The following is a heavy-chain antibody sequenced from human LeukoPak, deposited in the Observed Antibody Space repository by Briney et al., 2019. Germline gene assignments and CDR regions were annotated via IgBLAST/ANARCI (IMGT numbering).Heavy chain of an antibody. CDR3: AKGDTAMVNPDAFDI. D-gene: IGHD5-18*01. CDR1: GFTFSSYG. Sequence: GGSLRLSCAASGFTFSSYGMHWVRQAPGKGLEWVAVISYDGSNKYYADSVKGRFTTSRDNSKNTLYLQMNSLRAEDTAVYYCAKGDTAMVNPDAFDIWGQGTMVTVSS. V-gene: IGHV3-30*18. J-gene: IGHJ3*02. CDR2: ISYDGSNK.